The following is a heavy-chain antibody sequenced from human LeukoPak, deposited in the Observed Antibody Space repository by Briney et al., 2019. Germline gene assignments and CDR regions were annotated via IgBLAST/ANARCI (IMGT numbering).Heavy chain of an antibody. D-gene: IGHD1-26*01. CDR2: TYYRSKWYK. CDR1: GDSVSSNSAT. V-gene: IGHV6-1*01. J-gene: IGHJ6*02. CDR3: ARDEGATIGYYYYGMDV. Sequence: SQTLSLTCAISGDSVSSNSATWNWIRQSPSRGLEWLGRTYYRSKWYKYYAVSVKGRITINPDTSKNQFSLQLNSVTPEDTAVYYCARDEGATIGYYYYGMDVWGQGTTVTVPS.